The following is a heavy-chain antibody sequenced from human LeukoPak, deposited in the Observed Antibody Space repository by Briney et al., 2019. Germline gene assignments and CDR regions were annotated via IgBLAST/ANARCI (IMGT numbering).Heavy chain of an antibody. Sequence: SETLSLTCTVSGGSISSYYWSWIRQPPGKGLKWIGYIYHSGSTNYNPSLKSRVTISVDTSKNQFSLKLSFVTAADTAVYYCARHTPSYGWFDPWGQGTVVTVSS. CDR3: ARHTPSYGWFDP. D-gene: IGHD1-26*01. CDR2: IYHSGST. CDR1: GGSISSYY. J-gene: IGHJ5*02. V-gene: IGHV4-59*08.